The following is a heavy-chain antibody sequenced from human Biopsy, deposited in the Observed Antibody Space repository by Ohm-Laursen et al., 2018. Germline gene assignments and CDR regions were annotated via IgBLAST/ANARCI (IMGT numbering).Heavy chain of an antibody. J-gene: IGHJ3*01. CDR3: ARLYRLDDYWNDDPPDAFDV. Sequence: GTLSLTCTVSGGSISGYYWTWIRQSPRKGLEWIGHISDRGTTNYNPSLRGRVTISVDTSKKQFSLKLSSVTAADTAVFFCARLYRLDDYWNDDPPDAFDVWGQGTMVTVSS. CDR2: ISDRGTT. CDR1: GGSISGYY. V-gene: IGHV4-59*01. D-gene: IGHD3-3*01.